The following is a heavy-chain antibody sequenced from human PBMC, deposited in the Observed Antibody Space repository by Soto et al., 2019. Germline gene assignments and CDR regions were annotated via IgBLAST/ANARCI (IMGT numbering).Heavy chain of an antibody. J-gene: IGHJ4*01. CDR3: ARDEDEYLGLNH. D-gene: IGHD2-2*01. CDR1: GDSVSSNSAA. CDR2: TYYRSKWYN. V-gene: IGHV6-1*01. Sequence: SQTLSLTCAISGDSVSSNSAAWNWIRQSPSRGLEWLGRTYYRSKWYNDYTSSVKSRISINPDTSKNQFSLQLRSVTPEDTAVYYCARDEDEYLGLNHWGQGIPVTVSS.